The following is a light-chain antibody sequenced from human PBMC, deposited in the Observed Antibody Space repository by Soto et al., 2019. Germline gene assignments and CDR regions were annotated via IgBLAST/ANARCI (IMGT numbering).Light chain of an antibody. V-gene: IGKV3-15*01. CDR2: GAS. J-gene: IGKJ5*01. CDR1: QSVSSSY. Sequence: EIVLTQSPDTLSLSPGERATLSCRASQSVSSSYLAWCQQKPGQAPRLLIYGASSRATGIPARFSGSGSGTEFTLTISSLQSEDFAVYYCQQYNNWPPITFGQGTRLEIK. CDR3: QQYNNWPPIT.